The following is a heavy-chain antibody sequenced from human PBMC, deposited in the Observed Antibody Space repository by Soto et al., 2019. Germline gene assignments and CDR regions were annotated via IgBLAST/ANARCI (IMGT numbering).Heavy chain of an antibody. D-gene: IGHD3-16*01. Sequence: SETLSLTCTVSGGSTSSDNYWSWIRQPPGKGLEWIGHIYYSGNTDYNPSLKSRLAISIDTSKNQFPLKLSSVTAADTAVYFCAREGGESSDGLYYFDSWGQGSLVTVTS. V-gene: IGHV4-30-4*01. CDR2: IYYSGNT. CDR3: AREGGESSDGLYYFDS. J-gene: IGHJ4*02. CDR1: GGSTSSDNY.